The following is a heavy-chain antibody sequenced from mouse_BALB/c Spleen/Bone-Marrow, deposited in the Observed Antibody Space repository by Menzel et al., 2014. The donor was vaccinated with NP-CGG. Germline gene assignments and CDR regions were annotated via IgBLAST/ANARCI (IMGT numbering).Heavy chain of an antibody. D-gene: IGHD1-1*01. CDR2: INPDSSTI. CDR1: GFDFSRYW. J-gene: IGHJ1*01. CDR3: ARLNYYGNLFV. V-gene: IGHV4-1*02. Sequence: DVMLVESGGGLVQPGGSLKLSCAASGFDFSRYWMGWVRQAPGKGLEWIGEINPDSSTINYTPSLKDKFIISRDNAKNTLCLQMSKVRSEDTAPYYCARLNYYGNLFVWGAGTTVTVSS.